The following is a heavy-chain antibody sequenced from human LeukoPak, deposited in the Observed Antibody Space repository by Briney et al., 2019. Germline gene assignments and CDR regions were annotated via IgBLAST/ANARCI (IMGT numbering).Heavy chain of an antibody. D-gene: IGHD3-10*01. J-gene: IGHJ4*02. Sequence: GASVKVSCKASGYTFTSYGISWVRQAPGQGLEWMGWISAYNGNTNYAQKLQGRVTMTRDTSTSTVYMELSSLRSEDTAVYYCARDRGLNYGSGSHYNGFDYWGQGALVTVSS. CDR1: GYTFTSYG. CDR3: ARDRGLNYGSGSHYNGFDY. V-gene: IGHV1-18*01. CDR2: ISAYNGNT.